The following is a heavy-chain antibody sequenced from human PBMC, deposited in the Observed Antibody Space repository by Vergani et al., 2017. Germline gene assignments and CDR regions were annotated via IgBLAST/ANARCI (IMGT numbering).Heavy chain of an antibody. CDR3: ARVDPSYYYYGMDV. J-gene: IGHJ6*02. D-gene: IGHD2-2*03. CDR1: GFTFGSYS. Sequence: EVQLVESGGGLVQPGGSLRLSCAASGFTFGSYSMNWVRQAPGKGLEWVSYISSSSSTIYYADSVKGRFTISRDNAKNSLYLQMNSLRAEDTAVYYCARVDPSYYYYGMDVWGQGTTVTVSS. V-gene: IGHV3-48*01. CDR2: ISSSSSTI.